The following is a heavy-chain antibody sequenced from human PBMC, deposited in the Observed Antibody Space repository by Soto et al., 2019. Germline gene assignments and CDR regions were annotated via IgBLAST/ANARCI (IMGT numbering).Heavy chain of an antibody. CDR1: GGSISSGDYY. CDR3: ARSQPPDRHAFDI. CDR2: IYYSEST. J-gene: IGHJ3*02. Sequence: QVQLQESGPGLVKPSQTLSLTCTVSGGSISSGDYYWSWIRQPPGERLEWIGYIYYSESTYYNPSLKSRVTMPVDTSNNQFSLKLSSVTAADSAVYYCARSQPPDRHAFDIWGQGTMVTVSS. V-gene: IGHV4-30-4*01. D-gene: IGHD3-22*01.